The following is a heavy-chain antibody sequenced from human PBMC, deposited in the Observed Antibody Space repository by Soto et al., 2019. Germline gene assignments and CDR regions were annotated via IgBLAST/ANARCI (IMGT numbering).Heavy chain of an antibody. CDR2: IYPGDSDT. J-gene: IGHJ3*02. D-gene: IGHD1-7*01. CDR3: ARRYNWNYLHAFDI. CDR1: GYSFTSHW. Sequence: GESLKISCKGSGYSFTSHWIGWVRQMPGKGLEWMGIIYPGDSDTRYSPSLQGQVTISADKSISTAYLQWSSLKASDTAMYYCARRYNWNYLHAFDIWGQGTMVTVSS. V-gene: IGHV5-51*01.